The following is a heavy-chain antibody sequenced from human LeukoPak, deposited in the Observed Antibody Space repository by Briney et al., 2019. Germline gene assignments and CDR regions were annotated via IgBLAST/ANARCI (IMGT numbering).Heavy chain of an antibody. V-gene: IGHV4-59*01. CDR3: ARGDLKVVYDSRSGFDY. D-gene: IGHD3-22*01. CDR2: IYYSGST. CDR1: GGSISSYY. Sequence: ESSETLSLTCTVSGGSISSYYWSWIRQPPGKGLEWIGYIYYSGSTNYNPSLKSRVTISVDTSKNQFSLKLSSVTAADTVVYYCARGDLKVVYDSRSGFDYWGQGTLVTVSS. J-gene: IGHJ4*02.